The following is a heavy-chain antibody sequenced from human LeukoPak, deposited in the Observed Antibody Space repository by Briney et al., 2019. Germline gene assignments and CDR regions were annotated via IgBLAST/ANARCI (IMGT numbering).Heavy chain of an antibody. D-gene: IGHD2-2*01. Sequence: PGGSLRLSCAASRFTVSSNYMSWIRQAPGKGLEWVSYISSSGSTIYYADSVKGRFTISRDNSKNTLYLQMNSLRAEDTAVYYCAKGFYCSSSTCLDYWGQGTLVTVSS. V-gene: IGHV3-11*01. J-gene: IGHJ4*02. CDR1: RFTVSSNY. CDR2: ISSSGSTI. CDR3: AKGFYCSSSTCLDY.